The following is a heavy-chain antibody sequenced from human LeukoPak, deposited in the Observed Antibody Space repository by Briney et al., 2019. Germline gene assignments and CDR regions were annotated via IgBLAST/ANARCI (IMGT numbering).Heavy chain of an antibody. CDR2: ISGSGGST. V-gene: IGHV3-23*01. CDR1: GFTFSSYA. CDR3: ARDGRRLWFREFYFDY. Sequence: GGSLRLSCAASGFTFSSYAMSWVRQAPGKGLEWVSAISGSGGSTYYADSVKGRFTISRDNSKNTLYLQMNSLGAEDTAVYYCARDGRRLWFREFYFDYWGQGTLVTVSS. J-gene: IGHJ4*02. D-gene: IGHD3-10*01.